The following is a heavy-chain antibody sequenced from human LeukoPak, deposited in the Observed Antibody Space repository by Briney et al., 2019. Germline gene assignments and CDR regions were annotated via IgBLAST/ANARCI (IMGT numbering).Heavy chain of an antibody. Sequence: SETLSLTCTVSGGSISSDSYYWSWIRQPAGKGLEWIGRIYSSGSTNYNPSLKSRVTILVDTFKNQFSLKLSSVTAAGTAVYYCARESWHLRTNYYYGMDVWGQGTTVTVSS. CDR1: GGSISSDSYY. D-gene: IGHD1-14*01. CDR2: IYSSGST. J-gene: IGHJ6*02. CDR3: ARESWHLRTNYYYGMDV. V-gene: IGHV4-61*02.